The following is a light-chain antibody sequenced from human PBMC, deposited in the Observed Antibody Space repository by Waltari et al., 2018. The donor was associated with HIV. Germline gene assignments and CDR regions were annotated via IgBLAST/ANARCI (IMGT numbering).Light chain of an antibody. Sequence: IQMTQSPSSLSASVGDRVPIPSRASQDIGGRLNWYQQKPGKAPKLLIHEASNLQTGVPPRVSGIGSGTEFTFAISCLLPELIATYSCQQYERIPLTFGGGTE. J-gene: IGKJ4*01. V-gene: IGKV1-33*01. CDR2: EAS. CDR1: QDIGGR. CDR3: QQYERIPLT.